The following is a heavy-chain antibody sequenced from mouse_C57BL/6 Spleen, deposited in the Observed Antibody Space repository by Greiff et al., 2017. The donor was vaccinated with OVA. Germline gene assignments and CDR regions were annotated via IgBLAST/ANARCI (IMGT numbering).Heavy chain of an antibody. CDR1: GYTFTSYW. J-gene: IGHJ4*01. V-gene: IGHV1-53*01. D-gene: IGHD1-1*01. Sequence: VQLQQPGTELVKPGASVKLSCKASGYTFTSYWMHWVKQRPGQGLEWIGNINPSNGGTNYNEKFKSKATLTVDKSSSTAYMQLISLTSEDSAVYYGASSTVVADYYAMDYWGQGTSVTVSS. CDR2: INPSNGGT. CDR3: ASSTVVADYYAMDY.